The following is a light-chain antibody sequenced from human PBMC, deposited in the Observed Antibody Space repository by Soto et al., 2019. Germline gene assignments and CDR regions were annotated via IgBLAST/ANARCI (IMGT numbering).Light chain of an antibody. V-gene: IGLV2-14*03. CDR1: SSDVGRYNY. CDR3: SSYAGSSTLV. Sequence: QSALTQPASVSGSPGQSITISCTGTSSDVGRYNYVSWYQQHPGKGPKLMIYDVTNRPSGVSNRFSGSKSGNTVALTISGLQAEDEAEYYCSSYAGSSTLVFGGGTKVTVL. CDR2: DVT. J-gene: IGLJ2*01.